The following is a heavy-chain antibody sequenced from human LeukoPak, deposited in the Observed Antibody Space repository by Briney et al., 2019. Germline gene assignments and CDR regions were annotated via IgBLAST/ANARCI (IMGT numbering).Heavy chain of an antibody. V-gene: IGHV4-34*01. CDR2: INHSGST. CDR3: ARQPKGIAVAVGVFDY. J-gene: IGHJ4*02. Sequence: SETLSLTCAVYGGSFSGYYWSWIRQPPGKGLEWIGEINHSGSTNYNPSLKSRVTISVDTSKNQFSLKLSSVTAADTAVYYCARQPKGIAVAVGVFDYWGQGTLVTVSS. D-gene: IGHD6-19*01. CDR1: GGSFSGYY.